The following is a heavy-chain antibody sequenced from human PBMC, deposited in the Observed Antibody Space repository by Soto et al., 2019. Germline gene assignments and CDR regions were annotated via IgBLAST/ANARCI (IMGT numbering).Heavy chain of an antibody. CDR2: INHSGST. CDR3: ARGKRVAAARRYYYYYYYRDV. Sequence: SETLSLTCAVYGGSFSGYYWSWIRQPPGKGLEWIGEINHSGSTNYNPSLKSRVTISVDTSKNQFSLKLSSVTAADTAVYYCARGKRVAAARRYYYYYYYRDVWGKGTTVTVSS. CDR1: GGSFSGYY. J-gene: IGHJ6*03. V-gene: IGHV4-34*01. D-gene: IGHD6-13*01.